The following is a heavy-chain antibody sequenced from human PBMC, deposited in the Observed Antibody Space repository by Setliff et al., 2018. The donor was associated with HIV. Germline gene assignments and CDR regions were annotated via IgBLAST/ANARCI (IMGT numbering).Heavy chain of an antibody. V-gene: IGHV4-59*08. Sequence: SETLSLTCSVSGGSISDYYWHWIRQPPGKGLEWTGYVYFSGSTNYNPSLKSRVTISIDTSKSQSSLNLTSVTAADTAVYYCARVVLLEPLTPGGTFDIWGQGTTVTVSS. D-gene: IGHD3-16*01. CDR2: VYFSGST. CDR3: ARVVLLEPLTPGGTFDI. J-gene: IGHJ3*02. CDR1: GGSISDYY.